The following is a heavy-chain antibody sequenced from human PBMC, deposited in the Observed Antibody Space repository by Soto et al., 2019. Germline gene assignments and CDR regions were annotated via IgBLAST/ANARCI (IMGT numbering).Heavy chain of an antibody. CDR2: IFYSGST. Sequence: PSETLSLTCTVSGGSISSYYWSWIRQPPGKGLEWIGYIFYSGSTNYNPSLKSRVTIPVDTSKNQFSLKLSSVTAADTAVYYCARRYSSSLDFWGQGTLVTVSS. CDR1: GGSISSYY. V-gene: IGHV4-59*08. CDR3: ARRYSSSLDF. D-gene: IGHD6-13*01. J-gene: IGHJ4*02.